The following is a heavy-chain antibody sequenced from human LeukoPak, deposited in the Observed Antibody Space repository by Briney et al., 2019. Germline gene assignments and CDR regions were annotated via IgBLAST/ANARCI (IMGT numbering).Heavy chain of an antibody. V-gene: IGHV3-30*02. Sequence: GGSLRLSCAASGFTFSTYGMSWVRQAPGKGLQWVSFIRYDGSNKYYGDSVRGRFTISRDNSKNTLYLQMNSLRAEDTAVYYCAKDIREIMVAVLGYWGQGTLVTVSS. CDR1: GFTFSTYG. CDR3: AKDIREIMVAVLGY. J-gene: IGHJ4*02. D-gene: IGHD3-10*01. CDR2: IRYDGSNK.